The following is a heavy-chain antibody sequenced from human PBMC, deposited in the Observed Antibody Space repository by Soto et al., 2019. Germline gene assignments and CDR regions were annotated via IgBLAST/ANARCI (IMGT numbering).Heavy chain of an antibody. V-gene: IGHV4-59*01. CDR3: ARVDYYGAGTYLFDY. Sequence: SETLSLTCTVSGASMGRYYWSWIRQSPGKGLEYIGYIADSETTNYSPSLRSRVTISLEASKSQFSLKLSSVTAADTAVYYCARVDYYGAGTYLFDYWGPGALVTVSS. CDR1: GASMGRYY. D-gene: IGHD3-10*01. CDR2: IADSETT. J-gene: IGHJ4*02.